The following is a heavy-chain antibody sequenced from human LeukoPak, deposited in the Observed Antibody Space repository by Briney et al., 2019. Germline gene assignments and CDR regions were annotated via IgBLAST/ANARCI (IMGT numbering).Heavy chain of an antibody. Sequence: GASVKVSCKASGYTFTGYYMHWVRQAPGQGLEWVGRINPNSGGTNYAQKFQGRVTMTRDTSISTAYMELNTLRSDDTAVYYCAREDGFCSSSSCYNDYWSQGTLVTVSS. CDR2: INPNSGGT. J-gene: IGHJ4*02. V-gene: IGHV1-2*06. CDR1: GYTFTGYY. D-gene: IGHD2-2*02. CDR3: AREDGFCSSSSCYNDY.